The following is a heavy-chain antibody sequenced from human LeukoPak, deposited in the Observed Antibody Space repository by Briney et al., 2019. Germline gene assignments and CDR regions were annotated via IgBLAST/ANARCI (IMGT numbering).Heavy chain of an antibody. Sequence: PGGSLRLSCAASGFTVSSSYMSWGRQAPGKGLEWVSVIYSGGRTSYADSVKGRFTVSRDNSKNTLYLQMNSLRAEDTAVYYCAKRARPFGGGFDYWGQGTLVSVSS. D-gene: IGHD3-16*01. CDR3: AKRARPFGGGFDY. J-gene: IGHJ4*02. V-gene: IGHV3-53*01. CDR2: IYSGGRT. CDR1: GFTVSSSY.